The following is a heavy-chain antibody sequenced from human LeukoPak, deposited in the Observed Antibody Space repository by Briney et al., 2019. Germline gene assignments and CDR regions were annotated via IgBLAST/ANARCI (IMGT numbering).Heavy chain of an antibody. CDR3: VFLAFDI. J-gene: IGHJ3*02. Sequence: GASVKVSCKASGYTFTGYYMHWVRQAPGQGLEWMGGIIPIFGTANYAQKFQGRVTITTDESTSTAYMELSSLRSEDTAVYYCVFLAFDIWGQGTMVTVSS. CDR1: GYTFTGYY. CDR2: IIPIFGTA. V-gene: IGHV1-69*05. D-gene: IGHD2/OR15-2a*01.